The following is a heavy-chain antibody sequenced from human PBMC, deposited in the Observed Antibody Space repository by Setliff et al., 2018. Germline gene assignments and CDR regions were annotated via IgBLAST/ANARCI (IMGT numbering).Heavy chain of an antibody. CDR1: GGSISSGGYY. CDR3: AGGRVELATITPFDY. CDR2: IYYSWST. V-gene: IGHV4-31*03. D-gene: IGHD5-12*01. Sequence: KTSETLSLTCTVSGGSISSGGYYWSWIRQHPGKGLEWIGYIYYSWSTYYNPSLKSRVTISVDTSKSQFSLKLISVTAADTAVYYCAGGRVELATITPFDYWGQGTLVTVSS. J-gene: IGHJ4*02.